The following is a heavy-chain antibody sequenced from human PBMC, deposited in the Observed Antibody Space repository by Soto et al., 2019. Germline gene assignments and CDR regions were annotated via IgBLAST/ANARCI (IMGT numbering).Heavy chain of an antibody. CDR3: AKANCGDTCYYQLDM. CDR2: ISGSGAYT. J-gene: IGHJ4*02. D-gene: IGHD2-21*02. V-gene: IGHV3-23*01. CDR1: GFTFDKHA. Sequence: EVQLMESGGGLVHPGGSLRLSCAASGFTFDKHAINWVRQAPGKGLEWVSGISGSGAYTYSAVSVKGRFTISRDNSKNTLYLQMNSRRTEDTAVYYCAKANCGDTCYYQLDMWGQGTQVTVSS.